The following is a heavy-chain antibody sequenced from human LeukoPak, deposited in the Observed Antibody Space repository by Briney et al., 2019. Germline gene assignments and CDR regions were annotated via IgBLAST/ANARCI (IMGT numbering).Heavy chain of an antibody. CDR3: ASERITIFGVVTPDAFDI. D-gene: IGHD3-3*01. CDR2: IIPIFGTA. Sequence: GASVKVSCKASGGTFSSYAISWVRQAPGQGLEWMGGIIPIFGTANYAQKFQGRVTITADKSTSTAYMELSSLRSEDTAVYYCASERITIFGVVTPDAFDIWGQGTMVTASS. J-gene: IGHJ3*02. CDR1: GGTFSSYA. V-gene: IGHV1-69*06.